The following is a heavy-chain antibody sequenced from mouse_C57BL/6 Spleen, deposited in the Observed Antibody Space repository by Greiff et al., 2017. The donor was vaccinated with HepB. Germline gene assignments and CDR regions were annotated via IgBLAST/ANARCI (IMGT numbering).Heavy chain of an antibody. CDR2: IRSKSNNYAT. D-gene: IGHD4-1*01. Sequence: EVQLVESGGGLVQPKGSLKLSCAASGFSFNTYAMNWVRQAPGKGLEWVARIRSKSNNYATYYADSVKDRFTISRDDSESMLYLQMNNLKTEDTAMYYCVREGPGYYFDYWGQGTTLTVSS. CDR1: GFSFNTYA. J-gene: IGHJ2*01. V-gene: IGHV10-1*01. CDR3: VREGPGYYFDY.